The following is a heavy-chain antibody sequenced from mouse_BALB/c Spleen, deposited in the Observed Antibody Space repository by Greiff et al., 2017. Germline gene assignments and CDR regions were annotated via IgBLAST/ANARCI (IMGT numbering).Heavy chain of an antibody. V-gene: IGHV7-3*02. CDR2: IRNKANGYTT. CDR3: ASDYGDGVLDY. J-gene: IGHJ2*01. Sequence: EVKLVESGGGLVQPGGSLRLSCATSGFTFTDYYMSWVRQPPGKALEWLGFIRNKANGYTTEYSASVKGRFTISRDNSQSILYLQMNTLRAEDSATYYCASDYGDGVLDYWGQGTTLTVSS. D-gene: IGHD1-2*01. CDR1: GFTFTDYY.